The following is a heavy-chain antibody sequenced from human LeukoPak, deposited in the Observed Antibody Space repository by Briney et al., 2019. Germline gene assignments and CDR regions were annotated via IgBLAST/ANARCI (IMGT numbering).Heavy chain of an antibody. D-gene: IGHD2-2*01. CDR3: AREDIVVVPAAMLDY. V-gene: IGHV4-39*07. CDR1: GGSISSSGYY. J-gene: IGHJ4*02. Sequence: SETLSLTCTVSGGSISSSGYYWGWIRQPPGKGLEWIGNIYYNGVTYYNPSLKSRVTISVDTSKNQFSLKLSSLTAADTAVYYCAREDIVVVPAAMLDYWGQGTLVTVSS. CDR2: IYYNGVT.